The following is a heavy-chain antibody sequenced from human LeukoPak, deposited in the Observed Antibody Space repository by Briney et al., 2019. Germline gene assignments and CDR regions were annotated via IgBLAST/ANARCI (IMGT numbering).Heavy chain of an antibody. CDR2: IYSGGST. D-gene: IGHD4-17*01. J-gene: IGHJ4*02. Sequence: GGSLRLSCAASGFIVSSNYMSWVRQAPGKGLEWVSVIYSGGSTYYADSVKGRFTISTDNSKNTLHLQMNSLRAEDTAVYYCARDRGDYNHYFDYWGQGTLVIVSS. CDR1: GFIVSSNY. CDR3: ARDRGDYNHYFDY. V-gene: IGHV3-66*01.